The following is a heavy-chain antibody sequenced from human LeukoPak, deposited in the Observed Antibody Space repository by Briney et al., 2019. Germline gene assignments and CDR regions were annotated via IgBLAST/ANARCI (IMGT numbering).Heavy chain of an antibody. J-gene: IGHJ6*02. V-gene: IGHV3-23*01. CDR2: ISGSGGST. CDR3: AKGASSSPRTPHSSYYYYYGMDV. D-gene: IGHD2-2*01. CDR1: GFTFSSYA. Sequence: GGSLRLSCAASGFTFSSYAMSWVRQAPGKGLEWVSAISGSGGSTYYADSVKGRFTISRDNSKNTLYLQMNSLRAEDTAVYYCAKGASSSPRTPHSSYYYYYGMDVWGQGTTVTVSS.